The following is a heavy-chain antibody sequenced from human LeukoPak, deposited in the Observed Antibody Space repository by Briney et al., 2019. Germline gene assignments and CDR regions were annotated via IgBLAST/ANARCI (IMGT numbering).Heavy chain of an antibody. CDR3: AKDLMVIIVSGVCDI. Sequence: GTLRLSCAASGFTFSSYGMSWVRPAPGKGLEWVSAISGSGGSTYYADSVKGRFTISRDNSKNTFYLQMNSLRAEDTAVYYCAKDLMVIIVSGVCDIWGQGTMVTVSS. D-gene: IGHD3-3*01. CDR2: ISGSGGST. V-gene: IGHV3-23*01. J-gene: IGHJ3*02. CDR1: GFTFSSYG.